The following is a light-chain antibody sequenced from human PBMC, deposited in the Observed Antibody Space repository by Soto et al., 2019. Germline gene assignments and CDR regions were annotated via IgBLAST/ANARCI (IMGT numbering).Light chain of an antibody. V-gene: IGKV1-8*01. CDR1: QGISSY. CDR3: QQYYIYPIT. CDR2: AAS. Sequence: AILVNQSPSSLSATPGDRLPISCLASQGISSYLAWYQQKPGKAPKPLVYAASTLQSGVPSRFSGSGSGTDFTLTISGLQSEDFATYYCQQYYIYPITFGQGTRLEIK. J-gene: IGKJ5*01.